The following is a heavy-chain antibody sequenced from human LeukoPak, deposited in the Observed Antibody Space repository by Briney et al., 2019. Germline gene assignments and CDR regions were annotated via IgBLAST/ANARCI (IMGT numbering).Heavy chain of an antibody. CDR3: ARVFGAYKGSWHDYFDY. CDR2: ISYDGSNK. D-gene: IGHD3-10*02. CDR1: GFTFSSYA. Sequence: GRSLRLSCAASGFTFSSYAMHWVRQAPGKGLEWVAVISYDGSNKYYADSVKGRFTISRDNSKNTLYLQMNSLRAEDTAVYYCARVFGAYKGSWHDYFDYWGQGTLVTVSS. V-gene: IGHV3-30-3*01. J-gene: IGHJ4*02.